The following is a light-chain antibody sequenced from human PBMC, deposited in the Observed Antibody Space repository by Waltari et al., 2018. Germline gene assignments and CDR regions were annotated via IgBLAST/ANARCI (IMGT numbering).Light chain of an antibody. CDR2: DDS. CDR1: SSDVGGYNY. J-gene: IGLJ3*02. Sequence: QSALTQPASVSGSPGQSITISCTGTSSDVGGYNYVSWYQQQPGKVPKLVTFDDSNRRSVVSHRFSGSKSGNTASLTISGLQAEDESDYYCCSFASRSTWVFGGGTKLTVL. CDR3: CSFASRSTWV. V-gene: IGLV2-14*01.